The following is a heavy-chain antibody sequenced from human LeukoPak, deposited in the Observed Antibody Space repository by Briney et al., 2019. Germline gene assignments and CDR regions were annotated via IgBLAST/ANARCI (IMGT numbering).Heavy chain of an antibody. Sequence: SETLSLTCTVSGGSISSYYWSWIRQPAGKGLEWIGSIYSSGSTNYNPSLKSRVTMSVDTSKNQFSLKLSSVSAADTAVYYCARDSQYGSGLTTQGGRETLVTV. CDR2: IYSSGST. CDR1: GGSISSYY. V-gene: IGHV4-4*07. D-gene: IGHD6-19*01. J-gene: IGHJ2*01. CDR3: ARDSQYGSGLTTQ.